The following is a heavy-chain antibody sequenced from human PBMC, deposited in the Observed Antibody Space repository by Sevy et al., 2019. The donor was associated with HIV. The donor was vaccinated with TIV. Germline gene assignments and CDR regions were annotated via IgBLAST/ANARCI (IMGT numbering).Heavy chain of an antibody. J-gene: IGHJ4*02. V-gene: IGHV4-39*01. Sequence: SETLSLTCTVSGGSISSSSYYWGWIRQPPGKGLEWIGSIYYSGSTYYNPSLKSRVTISVDTSKNQFSLKLSSVTAADTALYYCARLKAKSGSYSDYWGQGTLVTVSS. CDR3: ARLKAKSGSYSDY. D-gene: IGHD1-26*01. CDR1: GGSISSSSYY. CDR2: IYYSGST.